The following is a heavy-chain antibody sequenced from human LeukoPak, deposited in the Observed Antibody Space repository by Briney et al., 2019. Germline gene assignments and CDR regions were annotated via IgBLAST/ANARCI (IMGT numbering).Heavy chain of an antibody. J-gene: IGHJ4*02. D-gene: IGHD3-9*01. CDR1: GSTFSSYA. Sequence: GGSLRLSCAASGSTFSSYAMSWVRQAPGKGLEWVSAISGSGGSTYYADSVKGRFTISRDNSKNTLYLQMNSLRAEDTAVYYCASLVLRYSVRGPLGDYWGQGTLVTVSS. CDR2: ISGSGGST. CDR3: ASLVLRYSVRGPLGDY. V-gene: IGHV3-23*01.